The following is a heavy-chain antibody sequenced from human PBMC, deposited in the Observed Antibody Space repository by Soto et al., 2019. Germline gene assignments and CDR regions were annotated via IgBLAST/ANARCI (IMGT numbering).Heavy chain of an antibody. V-gene: IGHV4-34*01. Sequence: SETLSLTCAVYGGSFSGYYWSWIRQPPGEGLEWIGEINHSGSTNYNPSLKSRVTISVDTSKNQFSLELRSLRSDDTAVYYCARRSSGWYYFDYWGQGTLVTVSS. CDR2: INHSGST. D-gene: IGHD6-19*01. CDR3: ARRSSGWYYFDY. J-gene: IGHJ4*02. CDR1: GGSFSGYY.